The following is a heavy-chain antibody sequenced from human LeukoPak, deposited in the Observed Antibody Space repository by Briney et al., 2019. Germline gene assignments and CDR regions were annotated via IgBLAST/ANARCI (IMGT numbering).Heavy chain of an antibody. CDR3: ARDLSDFGVKDENWFDP. Sequence: GASVKVSCKASGYTFTDYYMHWVRQAPGQGLEWMGWVNPNSGGTKFAQKFQGRVTITRDTSITTAYLELSRLTSDDTAVYYCARDLSDFGVKDENWFDPWGQGTLVTVSS. J-gene: IGHJ5*02. CDR2: VNPNSGGT. CDR1: GYTFTDYY. D-gene: IGHD3-3*01. V-gene: IGHV1-2*02.